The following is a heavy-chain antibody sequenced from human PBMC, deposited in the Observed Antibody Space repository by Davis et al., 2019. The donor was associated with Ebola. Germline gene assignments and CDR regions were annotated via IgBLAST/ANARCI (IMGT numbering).Heavy chain of an antibody. J-gene: IGHJ6*04. CDR2: ISGSGGGT. CDR1: VINFSNYA. D-gene: IGHD3-3*01. V-gene: IGHV3-23*01. Sequence: GESLKISCADSVINFSNYAMTWVRQSPGKGLECVSDISGSGGGTYYADSVKGRFTISRDNYKKTMYLQMNSLRAEDTAVYYCSRSGLSFGVVKYHYGMDVWGKGTTVTVSS. CDR3: SRSGLSFGVVKYHYGMDV.